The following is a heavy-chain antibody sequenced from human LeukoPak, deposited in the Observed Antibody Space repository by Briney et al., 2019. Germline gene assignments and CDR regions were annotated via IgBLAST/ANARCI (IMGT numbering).Heavy chain of an antibody. D-gene: IGHD3-22*01. CDR2: ISAYNGNT. V-gene: IGHV1-18*01. CDR3: ATAVRYDSSATGDY. J-gene: IGHJ4*02. CDR1: GYTFTSYA. Sequence: GASVKVSCKASGYTFTSYAISWVRQAPGQGLEWMGWISAYNGNTNYAQKVQGRVTMTTDTSTSTAYMELRSLRSEDTAVYYCATAVRYDSSATGDYWGQGTLVTVSS.